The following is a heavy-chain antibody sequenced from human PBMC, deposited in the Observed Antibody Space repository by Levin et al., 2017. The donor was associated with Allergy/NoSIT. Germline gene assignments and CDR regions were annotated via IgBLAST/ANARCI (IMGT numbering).Heavy chain of an antibody. CDR2: IYYSGST. D-gene: IGHD6-13*01. CDR3: ARRVSSWLDY. CDR1: GGSISSSSYY. V-gene: IGHV4-39*01. Sequence: SETLSLTCTVSGGSISSSSYYWGWIRQPPGKGLEWIGSIYYSGSTYYNPSLKSRVTISVDTSKNQFSLKLSSVTAADTAVYYCARRVSSWLDYWGQGTLVTVSS. J-gene: IGHJ4*02.